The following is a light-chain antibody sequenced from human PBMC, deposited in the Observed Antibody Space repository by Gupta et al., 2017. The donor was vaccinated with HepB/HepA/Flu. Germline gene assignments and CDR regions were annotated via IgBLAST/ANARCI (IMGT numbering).Light chain of an antibody. J-gene: IGLJ2*01. CDR3: QSYDSSLSGSV. CDR1: SSNIWAGYD. V-gene: IGLV1-40*01. Sequence: QSVLPQPPSVSSAPGHRVTISCPGSSSNIWAGYDVHWYQQLPGTAPKLLIYGNSNRPSGVPDRFSGSKSGTSAALAITGLQAEDEADYYCQSYDSSLSGSVFGGGTKLTVL. CDR2: GNS.